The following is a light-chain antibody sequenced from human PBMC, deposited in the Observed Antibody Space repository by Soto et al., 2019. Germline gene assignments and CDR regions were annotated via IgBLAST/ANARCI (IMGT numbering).Light chain of an antibody. CDR3: SSYTSSSPWV. J-gene: IGLJ3*02. V-gene: IGLV2-14*01. CDR1: SMNVGGYNY. Sequence: DLTQRASFFDTPGQSITISCTGTSMNVGGYNYVSWYQQHPGKAPKLMIYEVSNRPSGVSNRFSGSTSGNTASLTISGLQAQDEADYYCSSYTSSSPWVFGGGTKVTV. CDR2: EVS.